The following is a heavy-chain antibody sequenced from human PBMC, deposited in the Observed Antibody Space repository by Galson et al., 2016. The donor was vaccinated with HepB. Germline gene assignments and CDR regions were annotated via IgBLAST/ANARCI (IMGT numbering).Heavy chain of an antibody. CDR1: GYNFTNYW. V-gene: IGHV5-51*01. Sequence: QSGAEVKKPGESLKISCKGSGYNFTNYWIGWVRQMPGKGLEWMGIIYPGDSNTKYSPSFQGQVTISADKSINTAYLQWSSLKASDTAIYYCATVVQMSTMSIPRDWYFDLWGRGTLVTVSS. CDR2: IYPGDSNT. CDR3: ATVVQMSTMSIPRDWYFDL. J-gene: IGHJ2*01. D-gene: IGHD5-24*01.